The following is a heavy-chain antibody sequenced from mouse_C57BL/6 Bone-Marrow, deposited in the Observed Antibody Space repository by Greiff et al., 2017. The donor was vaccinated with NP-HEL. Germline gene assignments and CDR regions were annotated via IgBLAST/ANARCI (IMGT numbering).Heavy chain of an antibody. CDR3: ARSARKQLRSFEAY. Sequence: QVQLQQPGAELVRPGSSVKLSCKASGYTFTSYWMHWVKQRPIQGLEWIGNIDPSDSETHYNPKFKDKATLTVDKSSSTAYMQLSSLTSEDSAVYYCARSARKQLRSFEAYWGQGTLVTVSA. V-gene: IGHV1-52*01. CDR1: GYTFTSYW. J-gene: IGHJ3*01. CDR2: IDPSDSET. D-gene: IGHD3-2*02.